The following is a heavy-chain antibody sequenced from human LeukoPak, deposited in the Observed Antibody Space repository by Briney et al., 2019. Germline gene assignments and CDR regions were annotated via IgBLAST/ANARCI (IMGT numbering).Heavy chain of an antibody. Sequence: GALRLSCAASGFTVSSNYMSWVRQAPGKGLEWVSVIYSDGSTYYADSVKGRFAISRDNSKNTLYLQVNSLRAEDTAMYYCARDFDIWGQGTMVTVSS. CDR3: ARDFDI. J-gene: IGHJ3*02. V-gene: IGHV3-53*01. CDR2: IYSDGST. CDR1: GFTVSSNY.